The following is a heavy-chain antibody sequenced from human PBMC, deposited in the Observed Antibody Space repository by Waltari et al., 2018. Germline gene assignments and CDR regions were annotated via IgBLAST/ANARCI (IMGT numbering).Heavy chain of an antibody. CDR3: ARRDCISSSCYDGWFDL. V-gene: IGHV5-51*01. Sequence: EVQLVQSGAEVRKPGESLRISCEGSGYRFPSYWIGWVRQMPGKGLEWMGFVNPGDSDTRYGPHFRGHVTISADKSIFTAYLQWSSLKASDTAIYYCARRDCISSSCYDGWFDLWGQGTLVTVSS. CDR2: VNPGDSDT. D-gene: IGHD2-2*01. CDR1: GYRFPSYW. J-gene: IGHJ5*02.